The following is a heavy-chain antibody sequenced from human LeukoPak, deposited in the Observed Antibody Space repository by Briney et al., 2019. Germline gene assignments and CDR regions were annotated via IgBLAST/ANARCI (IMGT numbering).Heavy chain of an antibody. CDR3: ARIAIGSNYMDV. CDR2: INPSGGST. CDR1: GYTFTSYY. J-gene: IGHJ6*03. D-gene: IGHD3-10*01. Sequence: ASVKVSCKASGYTFTSYYMHWVRQAPGQGLEWMGIINPSGGSTSYAQKFQGRVTMTRDMSTSTAYMELSSLRSEDTAVYYCARIAIGSNYMDVWGKGTTVTVSS. V-gene: IGHV1-46*01.